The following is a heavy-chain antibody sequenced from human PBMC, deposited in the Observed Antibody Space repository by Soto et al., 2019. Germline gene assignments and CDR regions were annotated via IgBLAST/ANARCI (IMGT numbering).Heavy chain of an antibody. CDR1: GFTFSTYY. CDR2: ISATGGNI. D-gene: IGHD3-16*01. J-gene: IGHJ2*01. Sequence: PGGSLRLSCAASGFTFSTYYMAWVRQAPGKGLEWVATISATGGNIEYTDSLKGRFTISRDNSKNTLYLQLNGLTSDDTAVHYCAKVAGGLGYFDLWGRGTLVTVSS. V-gene: IGHV3-23*01. CDR3: AKVAGGLGYFDL.